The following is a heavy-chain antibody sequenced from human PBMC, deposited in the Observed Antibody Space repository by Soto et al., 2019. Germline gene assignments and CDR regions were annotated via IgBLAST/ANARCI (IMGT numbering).Heavy chain of an antibody. CDR2: ISGSGGST. J-gene: IGHJ4*02. V-gene: IGHV3-23*01. Sequence: EVQLLESGGGLVQPGGSLRLSCAASGFTFSIYAMSWVRQAPGKGLEWVSAISGSGGSTYYADSVKGRFTISRDNSKNTLYLQMNSLRAEDSAIYYCANPYSSAWYSGDWGQGTLVTVSS. D-gene: IGHD6-19*01. CDR3: ANPYSSAWYSGD. CDR1: GFTFSIYA.